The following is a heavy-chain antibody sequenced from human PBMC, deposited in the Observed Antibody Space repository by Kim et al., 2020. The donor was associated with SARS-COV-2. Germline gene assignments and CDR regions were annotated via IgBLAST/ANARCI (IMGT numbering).Heavy chain of an antibody. J-gene: IGHJ4*02. Sequence: LKRRVTISVDTSKNQFSLKLSSVTAADTAVYYCARRGVISLASPPKFDYWGQGTLVTVSS. CDR3: ARRGVISLASPPKFDY. V-gene: IGHV4-34*01. D-gene: IGHD3-10*01.